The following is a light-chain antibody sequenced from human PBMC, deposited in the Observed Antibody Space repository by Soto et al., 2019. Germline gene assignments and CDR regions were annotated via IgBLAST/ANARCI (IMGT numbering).Light chain of an antibody. CDR3: QQYGGSIT. J-gene: IGKJ5*01. CDR1: QSVSSAY. CDR2: GAS. Sequence: IVLTQSPGTLSLSPGEGATLFCRASQSVSSAYLAWYQQKPGQAPSLLIYGASSRVAGIPGRFSGSASGTDFTLTSSGLAAEDFAVYYCQQYGGSITFGQGTRLEIE. V-gene: IGKV3-20*01.